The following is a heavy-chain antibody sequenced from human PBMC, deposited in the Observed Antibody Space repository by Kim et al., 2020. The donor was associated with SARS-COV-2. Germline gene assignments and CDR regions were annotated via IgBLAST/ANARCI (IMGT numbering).Heavy chain of an antibody. D-gene: IGHD3-22*01. Sequence: SETLSLTCAVYGGSFSGYYWSWIRQPPGKGLEWIGEINHSGSTNYNPSLKSRVTISVDTSKNQFSLKLSSVTAADTAVYYCARGMIVVVTQVGEYGMDVWGQGTTVTVSS. CDR3: ARGMIVVVTQVGEYGMDV. CDR2: INHSGST. CDR1: GGSFSGYY. J-gene: IGHJ6*02. V-gene: IGHV4-34*01.